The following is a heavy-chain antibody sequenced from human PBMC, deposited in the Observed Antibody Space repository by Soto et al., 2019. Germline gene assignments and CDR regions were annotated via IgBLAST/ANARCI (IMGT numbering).Heavy chain of an antibody. J-gene: IGHJ6*02. CDR2: TYTGGST. Sequence: GGSLRLSCAASEFTVYSNYMSWVRQAPGKGLEWVSVTYTGGSTYYADSVKGRFIISRDNSKNTLYLQMNSLRAEDTAVYYCARDRSPLGIWSYGMDVWGQGTTVTVSS. CDR1: EFTVYSNY. D-gene: IGHD2-15*01. CDR3: ARDRSPLGIWSYGMDV. V-gene: IGHV3-53*01.